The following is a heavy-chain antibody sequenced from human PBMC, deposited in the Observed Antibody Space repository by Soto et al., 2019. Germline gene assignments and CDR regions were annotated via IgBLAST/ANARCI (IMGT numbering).Heavy chain of an antibody. CDR2: ISAYNGNT. D-gene: IGHD4-17*01. J-gene: IGHJ6*02. V-gene: IGHV1-18*04. Sequence: EASVKVSCKASGYTFTSYGISWVRQAPGQGLEWMGWISAYNGNTNYAQKLQGRVTMTTDTSTSTAYMELRSLRSDDTAVYYCARVRELTTVVTHYYYYGMDVWGQGXTVTVSS. CDR1: GYTFTSYG. CDR3: ARVRELTTVVTHYYYYGMDV.